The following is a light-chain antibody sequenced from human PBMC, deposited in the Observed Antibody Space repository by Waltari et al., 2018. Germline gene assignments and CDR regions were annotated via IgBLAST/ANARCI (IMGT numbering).Light chain of an antibody. Sequence: DIVMTQSPDSLAVSLGERATINCKSSQTVLYSSNNKNYLAWFQQKPGQPPKLLIYWASTRESGFPDRFNGSGSGTDFTLTINSLQAEDVAVYYCQQYYGSPLTFGGGTKVEIK. CDR1: QTVLYSSNNKNY. J-gene: IGKJ4*01. CDR3: QQYYGSPLT. V-gene: IGKV4-1*01. CDR2: WAS.